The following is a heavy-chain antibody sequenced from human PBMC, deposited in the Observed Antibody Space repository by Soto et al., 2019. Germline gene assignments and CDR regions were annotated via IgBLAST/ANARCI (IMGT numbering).Heavy chain of an antibody. Sequence: QVQLQEPGPGLVKPSETLSLTCTVSGGSVSSSNYYWSWIRRPPGKGLEWIGDVYYSGSTGYNPSLMSRVTLSVDTSMNQLFMKRSSVTDADTAVYYCALGYYSTATSRRDRFDPWGQGTLVTVSS. J-gene: IGHJ5*02. CDR2: VYYSGST. CDR3: ALGYYSTATSRRDRFDP. CDR1: GGSVSSSNYY. D-gene: IGHD2-2*01. V-gene: IGHV4-61*01.